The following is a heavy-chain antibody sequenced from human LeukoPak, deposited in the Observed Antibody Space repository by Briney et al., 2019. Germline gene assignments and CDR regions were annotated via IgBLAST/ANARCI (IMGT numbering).Heavy chain of an antibody. CDR3: AKDRYCSGGSCVDY. CDR2: ISYDGSNK. V-gene: IGHV3-30*18. J-gene: IGHJ4*02. Sequence: GRSLRLSCAASGFTFSSYGMHRVRQAPGTGREWGAVISYDGSNKYYADSVKGRFTISRDNSKNTLYLQMNSLRAEDTAVYYCAKDRYCSGGSCVDYRGQGTLVTVSS. CDR1: GFTFSSYG. D-gene: IGHD2-15*01.